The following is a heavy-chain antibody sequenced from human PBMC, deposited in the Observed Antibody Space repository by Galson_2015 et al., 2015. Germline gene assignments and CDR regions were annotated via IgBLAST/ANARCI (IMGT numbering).Heavy chain of an antibody. D-gene: IGHD4-17*01. V-gene: IGHV3-73*01. J-gene: IGHJ4*02. CDR3: TRWMDGESFPFDY. Sequence: SLRLSCAASGFTFSASVIHWVRQASGKGLEWVGRIKTKRDNYATSYGASVNGRFTISRDESGNTAYLQMSSLKTEDTAMYFCTRWMDGESFPFDYSGQGALVTVSS. CDR1: GFTFSASV. CDR2: IKTKRDNYAT.